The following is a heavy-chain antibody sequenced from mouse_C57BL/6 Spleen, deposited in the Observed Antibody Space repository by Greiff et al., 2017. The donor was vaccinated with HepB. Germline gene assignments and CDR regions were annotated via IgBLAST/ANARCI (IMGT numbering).Heavy chain of an antibody. CDR2: IDPSDSYT. V-gene: IGHV1-50*01. CDR3: AKTAEYAMDY. Sequence: QVQLQQSGAELVKPGASVKLSCKASGYTFTSYWMQWVKQRPGQGLEWIGEIDPSDSYTNYNQKFKGKATLTVDTSSSTAYMQLSSLTSEDSAVYYCAKTAEYAMDYWGQGTSVTVSS. J-gene: IGHJ4*01. D-gene: IGHD3-2*01. CDR1: GYTFTSYW.